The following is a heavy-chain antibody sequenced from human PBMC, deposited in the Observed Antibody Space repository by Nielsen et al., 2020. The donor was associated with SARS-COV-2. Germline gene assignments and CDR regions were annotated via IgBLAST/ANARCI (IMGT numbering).Heavy chain of an antibody. Sequence: GESLKISCAASGFTFSSYEMNWVRQAPGKGLEWVSYISSSGNTIYYADSVKGRFTISRDNANNSLYLQMNSLRAEDTAVYYCARNRASLWVRGVFDYWGQGTLVTVSS. CDR1: GFTFSSYE. CDR2: ISSSGNTI. CDR3: ARNRASLWVRGVFDY. D-gene: IGHD3-10*01. V-gene: IGHV3-48*03. J-gene: IGHJ4*02.